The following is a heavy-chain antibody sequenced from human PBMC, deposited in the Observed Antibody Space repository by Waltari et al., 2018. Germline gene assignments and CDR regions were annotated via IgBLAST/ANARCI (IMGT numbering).Heavy chain of an antibody. CDR1: GYHFVSYA. Sequence: EEHLLVSGGGLAPPGGALRLTCAASGYHFVSYAMSWVRQAPGKGLEWVSGISDSGVITKYADSVKGRFTVSRDNSKNTVFLHLNSLRAEDTAIYYCARHLYSIDYLELAKWGQGTLVTVSS. J-gene: IGHJ4*02. V-gene: IGHV3-23*01. CDR2: ISDSGVIT. CDR3: ARHLYSIDYLELAK. D-gene: IGHD3-22*01.